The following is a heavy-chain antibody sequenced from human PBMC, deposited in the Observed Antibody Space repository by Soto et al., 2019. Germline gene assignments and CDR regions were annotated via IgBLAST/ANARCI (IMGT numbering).Heavy chain of an antibody. CDR1: GFTFSSYG. Sequence: SCSASGFTFSSYGMHWVRQAPGRGLEWVADIRNNGSNKYYADSVKGRFTISRDNAENTLFLQMNSLTAEDTAIYYCARQGPGYKYGYDWGQGTLVTVSS. J-gene: IGHJ4*02. CDR3: ARQGPGYKYGYD. D-gene: IGHD5-18*01. CDR2: IRNNGSNK. V-gene: IGHV3-33*08.